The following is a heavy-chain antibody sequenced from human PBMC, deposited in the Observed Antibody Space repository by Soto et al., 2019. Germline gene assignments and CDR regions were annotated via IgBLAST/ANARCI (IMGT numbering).Heavy chain of an antibody. J-gene: IGHJ5*02. CDR2: IDASDDYK. CDR3: AKVGVKRAMDFSSGYYNWFDT. Sequence: QVQLVQSGAEVKKPGASVKVSCKTSGYNFINYYVHWVRQAPGQGLVWVGIIDASDDYKFYAENSQGRVTMTTDASTSTLFMDLTRLTSADTAIYFCAKVGVKRAMDFSSGYYNWFDTWGQGTLVTVSS. D-gene: IGHD3-3*01. V-gene: IGHV1-46*01. CDR1: GYNFINYY.